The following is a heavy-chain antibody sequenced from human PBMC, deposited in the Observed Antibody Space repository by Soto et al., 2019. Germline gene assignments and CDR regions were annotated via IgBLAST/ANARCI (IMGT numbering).Heavy chain of an antibody. CDR2: ISSSSSTI. Sequence: PGGSLRLSCAASGFTFSSYSMNWVRQAPGKGLEWVSYISSSSSTIYYADSVKGRFTISRDNAKNSLYLQVNSLRAEDTAVYYCAREHSTRAGYWGQGTLVTVSS. V-gene: IGHV3-48*01. J-gene: IGHJ4*02. CDR3: AREHSTRAGY. CDR1: GFTFSSYS. D-gene: IGHD6-13*01.